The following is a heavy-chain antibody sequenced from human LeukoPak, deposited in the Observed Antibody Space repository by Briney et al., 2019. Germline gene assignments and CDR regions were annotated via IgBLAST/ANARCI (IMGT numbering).Heavy chain of an antibody. V-gene: IGHV1-2*02. CDR3: ARGRGVSHYYYYMDV. J-gene: IGHJ6*03. Sequence: ASVKVSCKASGYTFTGYYMHWVRQAPGQGLEWMGWINPNSGGTNYAQKFQGRVTMTRDTSISTAYMELSRLRSDDTAVYYCARGRGVSHYYYYMDVWGKGTTVTVSS. CDR2: INPNSGGT. D-gene: IGHD3-10*01. CDR1: GYTFTGYY.